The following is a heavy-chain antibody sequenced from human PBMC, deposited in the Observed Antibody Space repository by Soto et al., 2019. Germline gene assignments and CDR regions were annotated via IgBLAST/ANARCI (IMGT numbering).Heavy chain of an antibody. CDR3: ARHTPPDIAAEDWFDP. CDR2: IYYSGST. Sequence: SETLSLTCTVSGGSISSSSYYWGWIRQPPGKGLEWIGSIYYSGSTYYNPSLKSRVTISVDTSKNQFSLKLSSVTAADTAVYYCARHTPPDIAAEDWFDPWGQGTLVTVSS. V-gene: IGHV4-39*01. J-gene: IGHJ5*02. CDR1: GGSISSSSYY. D-gene: IGHD6-13*01.